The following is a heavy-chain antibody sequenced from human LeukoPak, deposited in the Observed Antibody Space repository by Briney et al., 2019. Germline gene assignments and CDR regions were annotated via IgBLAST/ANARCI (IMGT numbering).Heavy chain of an antibody. D-gene: IGHD6-13*01. V-gene: IGHV1-2*04. CDR3: ARHVGIAADDWFDP. Sequence: GASVKVSCKASGYTFTSYAMHWVRQAPGQGLEWMGWINPNSGGTNYAQKFQGWVTMTRDTSISTAYMELSRLRSDDTAVYYCARHVGIAADDWFDPWGQGTLVTVSS. CDR2: INPNSGGT. CDR1: GYTFTSYA. J-gene: IGHJ5*02.